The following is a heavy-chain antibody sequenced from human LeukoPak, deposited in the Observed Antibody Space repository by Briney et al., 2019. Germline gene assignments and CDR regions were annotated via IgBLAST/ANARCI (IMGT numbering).Heavy chain of an antibody. Sequence: GGSLRLSCAASGFTVSSNYMSWVRQAPGKGLEWVSGISWNSGSIGYADSVKGRFTISRDNAKNSLYLQMNSLRAEDTALYYCAKDMWDSMVRGANTHWGRGTLVTVSS. CDR1: GFTVSSNY. CDR3: AKDMWDSMVRGANTH. CDR2: ISWNSGSI. D-gene: IGHD3-10*01. V-gene: IGHV3-9*01. J-gene: IGHJ4*02.